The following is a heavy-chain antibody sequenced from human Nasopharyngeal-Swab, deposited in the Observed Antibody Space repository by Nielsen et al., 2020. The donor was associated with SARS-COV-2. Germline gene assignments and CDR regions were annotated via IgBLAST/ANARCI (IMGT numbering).Heavy chain of an antibody. V-gene: IGHV6-1*01. CDR1: VDSVSSNNVG. CDR2: TYYGSKWYN. CDR3: ARGFLQTGFDY. Sequence: SQTLSLTCAISVDSVSSNNVGWNWIRQSPSRGLEWLGRTYYGSKWYNHYAPSVKSRVTIKPDTSKNQFSLQMDSVTPEDSAVYYCARGFLQTGFDYWGQGTLVTVSS. J-gene: IGHJ4*02. D-gene: IGHD3-9*01.